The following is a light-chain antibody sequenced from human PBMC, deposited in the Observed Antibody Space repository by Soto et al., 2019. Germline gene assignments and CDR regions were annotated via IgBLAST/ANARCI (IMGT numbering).Light chain of an antibody. CDR2: AAS. V-gene: IGKV1D-17*01. CDR3: LHSNTFT. J-gene: IGKJ4*01. CDR1: QDITSN. Sequence: NILMTQSPSAMSASVGDRATITCRARQDITSNLAWFQQKPGKVPKLLIHAASSLQSGVPSRFGASGSGTEFTLTISSLEPEDFAAYSCLHSNTFTFGGGTKVEIK.